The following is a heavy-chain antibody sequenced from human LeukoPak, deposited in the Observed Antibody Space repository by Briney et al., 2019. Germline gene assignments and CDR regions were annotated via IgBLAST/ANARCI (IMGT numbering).Heavy chain of an antibody. CDR1: GGSISSSSYY. V-gene: IGHV4-39*01. J-gene: IGHJ4*02. D-gene: IGHD3-3*01. CDR3: ARQELRFLEWLRYFDY. Sequence: SETLSLTCTVSGGSISSSSYYWGWIRQPPGKGLEWIGSIYYSGSTDYNPSLKSRVTISVDTSKNQFSLKLSSVTAADTAVYYCARQELRFLEWLRYFDYWGPGTLVTVSS. CDR2: IYYSGST.